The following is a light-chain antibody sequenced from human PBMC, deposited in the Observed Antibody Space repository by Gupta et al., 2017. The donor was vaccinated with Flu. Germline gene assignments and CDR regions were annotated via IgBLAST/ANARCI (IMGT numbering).Light chain of an antibody. Sequence: QSALTPPASVSGSPGQSITISCTGTSSDVGGYNYVSWYQQHPGKAPKLMIYEVSNRPSGVSNRFSGSKSGNTASLTISGLQAEDEADCYCSSYTSSSTRVFGTGTKVTVL. J-gene: IGLJ1*01. V-gene: IGLV2-14*01. CDR1: SSDVGGYNY. CDR3: SSYTSSSTRV. CDR2: EVS.